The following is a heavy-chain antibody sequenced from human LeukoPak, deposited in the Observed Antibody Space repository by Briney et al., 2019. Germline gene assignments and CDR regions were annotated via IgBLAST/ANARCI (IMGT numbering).Heavy chain of an antibody. D-gene: IGHD6-13*01. CDR1: GDSISGYY. CDR2: IHYSGGT. V-gene: IGHV4-59*01. J-gene: IGHJ4*02. Sequence: SETLSLTCTVSGDSISGYYWSWIRQSPGKAPEWIGHIHYSGGTNYKSSLQSRITISVERSKNQFSLKLTSVTAADTAVYYCARVKEGSSWDSFDYWGQGTLVTVSS. CDR3: ARVKEGSSWDSFDY.